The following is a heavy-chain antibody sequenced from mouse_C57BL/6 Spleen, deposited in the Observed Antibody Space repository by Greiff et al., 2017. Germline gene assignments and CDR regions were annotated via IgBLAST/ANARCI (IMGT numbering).Heavy chain of an antibody. CDR3: AAIYYDGSVYRSYAMDY. V-gene: IGHV5-17*01. J-gene: IGHJ4*01. Sequence: EVKLMESGGGLVKPGGSLKLSCAASGFTFSDYGMHWVRQAPEEGLEWVAYISSGSSTIYYADTVKGRFTISRDNAKNTLFLQRTSLRSEDTAMYYCAAIYYDGSVYRSYAMDYWGQGTSVTVSS. CDR1: GFTFSDYG. CDR2: ISSGSSTI. D-gene: IGHD1-1*01.